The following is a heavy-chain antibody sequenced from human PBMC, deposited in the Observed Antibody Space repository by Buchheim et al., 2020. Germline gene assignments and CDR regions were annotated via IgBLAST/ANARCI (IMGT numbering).Heavy chain of an antibody. CDR3: ARGGDEVGELYYYYYGMDV. V-gene: IGHV4-34*01. D-gene: IGHD3-10*01. Sequence: QVQLQQWGAGLLKPSETLSLTCAVYGGSFSGYYWSWIRQPPGKGLEWIGEINHSGSTNYNPSLKSRVTISVDTSKNQFSLKLSSVTAADTAVYYCARGGDEVGELYYYYYGMDVWGQGT. CDR1: GGSFSGYY. CDR2: INHSGST. J-gene: IGHJ6*02.